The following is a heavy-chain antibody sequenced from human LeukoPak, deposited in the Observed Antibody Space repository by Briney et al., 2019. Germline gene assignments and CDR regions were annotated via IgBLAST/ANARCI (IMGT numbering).Heavy chain of an antibody. Sequence: SETLSLTCTVSGGSISSHYWSWIRQPAGKGLECIVRIYISGDTDYNPSLKSRVTMSVDTSKNQFFLKLSSVTAADTAVYYCARDQRAYYHMDVWGKGTTVTVSS. CDR1: GGSISSHY. CDR3: ARDQRAYYHMDV. J-gene: IGHJ6*03. CDR2: IYISGDT. V-gene: IGHV4-4*07.